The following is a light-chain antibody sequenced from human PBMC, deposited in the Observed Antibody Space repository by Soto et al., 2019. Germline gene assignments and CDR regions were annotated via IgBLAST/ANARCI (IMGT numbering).Light chain of an antibody. Sequence: IHVTQSASSLSASVGDRVTITCRASQHLXIYFVWYQKKPGKAPKILXDHASTLQRGGPSRLSGGGSGTDFTLPISSLQPEDFANYYCEQAGSFTSTFGQGTRLEIK. CDR2: HAS. CDR3: EQAGSFTST. V-gene: IGKV1-9*01. J-gene: IGKJ5*01. CDR1: QHLXIY.